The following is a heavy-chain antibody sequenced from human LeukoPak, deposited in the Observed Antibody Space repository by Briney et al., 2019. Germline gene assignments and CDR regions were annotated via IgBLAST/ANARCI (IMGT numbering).Heavy chain of an antibody. CDR3: TKSTDYWYYGMDV. J-gene: IGHJ6*02. CDR1: GFTFSTFA. CDR2: IGANVGST. V-gene: IGHV3-23*01. D-gene: IGHD2-8*02. Sequence: GGSLRLSCVASGFTFSTFAVYWLRQAPGKGLEWVSAIGANVGSTSYADSVRGRFTISRDNSRNTLYLQMCSLRTDDTATYYCTKSTDYWYYGMDVWGQGTTVTVSS.